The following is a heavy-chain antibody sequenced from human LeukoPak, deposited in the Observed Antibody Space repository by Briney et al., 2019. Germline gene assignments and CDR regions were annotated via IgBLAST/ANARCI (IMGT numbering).Heavy chain of an antibody. CDR2: INPNSGGT. CDR1: GYTFTGYY. V-gene: IGHV1-2*06. Sequence: SVKVSCKASGYTFTGYYMHWVRQAPGQGLEWMGRINPNSGGTNYAQKFQGRVTMTRDTSISTAYMELSRLRSDDTAVYYCARATRIVVVPAAIFPWGQGTLVTVSS. J-gene: IGHJ5*02. D-gene: IGHD2-2*01. CDR3: ARATRIVVVPAAIFP.